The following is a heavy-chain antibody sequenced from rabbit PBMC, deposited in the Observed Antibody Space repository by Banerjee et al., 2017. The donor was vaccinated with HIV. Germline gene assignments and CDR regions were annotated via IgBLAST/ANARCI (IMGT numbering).Heavy chain of an antibody. V-gene: IGHV1S45*01. Sequence: QEQLEESGGDLVKPEGSLTLTCKASGLDFSSSYWIYWVRQAPGKGLEWIGCISTGSSGSTYYASWAKGRFTISKTSSTTVTLQMTSLTAADTAIYFCARDLTGGGGVTPGLWGQGTLVTVS. CDR1: GLDFSSSYW. CDR2: ISTGSSGST. CDR3: ARDLTGGGGVTPGL. D-gene: IGHD1-1*01. J-gene: IGHJ4*01.